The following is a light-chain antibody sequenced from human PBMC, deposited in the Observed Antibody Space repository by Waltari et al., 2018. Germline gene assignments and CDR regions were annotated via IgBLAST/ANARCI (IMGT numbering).Light chain of an antibody. V-gene: IGLV1-40*01. CDR3: QSFDASLGYV. Sequence: QSVLTQPPSMSGAPGQRVTISCTGSSSNIGAHYDLHRYQQLPETSPKLLIYANNNRPSEVPDRFSASKSGTSAFLAIAGLQPEDEADYYCQSFDASLGYVFGTGTRVTVL. CDR1: SSNIGAHYD. CDR2: ANN. J-gene: IGLJ1*01.